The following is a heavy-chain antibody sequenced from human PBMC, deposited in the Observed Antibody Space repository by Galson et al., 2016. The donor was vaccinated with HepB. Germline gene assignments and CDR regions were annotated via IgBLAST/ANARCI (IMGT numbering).Heavy chain of an antibody. CDR3: ARGDIVGAIFDY. CDR2: ISSSSYM. CDR1: GFTFSSYS. Sequence: SLRLSCAAYGFTFSSYSMNWVRQAPGKGLEWVSSISSSSYMYYADSVKGRFTISRDNAKNSLYLQMNSLRAEDTAVYYCARGDIVGAIFDYWGQGTLVTVSS. J-gene: IGHJ4*02. D-gene: IGHD1-26*01. V-gene: IGHV3-21*01.